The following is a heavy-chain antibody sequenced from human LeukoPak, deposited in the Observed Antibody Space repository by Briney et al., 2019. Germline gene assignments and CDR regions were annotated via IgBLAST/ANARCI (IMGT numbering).Heavy chain of an antibody. CDR3: ARGLSDYGGLTDDAFDI. Sequence: SQTLSLTCTVSGGSIRSGGYYWSWIRQHPGKGLEWIGYIYYSGSTYYNPSLKSRVTISVDTSKNQFSLKLSSVTAADTAVYYCARGLSDYGGLTDDAFDIWGQGTMVTVSS. D-gene: IGHD4-23*01. CDR1: GGSIRSGGYY. V-gene: IGHV4-31*03. CDR2: IYYSGST. J-gene: IGHJ3*02.